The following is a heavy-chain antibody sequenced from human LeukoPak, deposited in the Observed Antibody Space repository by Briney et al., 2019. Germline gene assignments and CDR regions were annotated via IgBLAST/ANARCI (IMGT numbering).Heavy chain of an antibody. J-gene: IGHJ4*02. D-gene: IGHD1-1*01. CDR1: GFTFRSSW. CDR3: ATADNYRFDY. V-gene: IGHV3-74*01. CDR2: INSDGSTT. Sequence: GGSLRLSCAASGFTFRSSWIHWVRQVPGKGLVWVSRINSDGSTTNYADSVKGRFTISRDNAKNTLYLQMDSLRADDTAVYYCATADNYRFDYWGQGTLVTVSS.